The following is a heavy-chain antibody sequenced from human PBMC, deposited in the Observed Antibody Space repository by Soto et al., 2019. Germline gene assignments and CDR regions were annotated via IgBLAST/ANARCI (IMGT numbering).Heavy chain of an antibody. CDR3: ARGQRFSDWFDP. Sequence: SETLSLTCSVFGGTISGYYWTWIRQPAGKGLEWIGRIYSSGNTKYNPSLQSRVAMSLDTSNNQFSLRLTSVTAADTAVYYCARGQRFSDWFDPWGQGTLVT. V-gene: IGHV4-4*07. CDR1: GGTISGYY. CDR2: IYSSGNT. D-gene: IGHD3-3*01. J-gene: IGHJ5*02.